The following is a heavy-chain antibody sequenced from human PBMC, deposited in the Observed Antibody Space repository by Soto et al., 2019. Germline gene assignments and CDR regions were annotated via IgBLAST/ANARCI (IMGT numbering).Heavy chain of an antibody. D-gene: IGHD3-16*01. CDR1: GFTVSSNY. V-gene: IGHV3-66*01. CDR2: IYSGGST. J-gene: IGHJ4*02. Sequence: AGGSLRLSCAASGFTVSSNYMSWVRQAPGKGLEWVSVIYSGGSTYYADSVKGRFTISRDNSKNTLSLQMNSLRVEDSAVYYCVPRKGDPFTWGPGTLVTVSP. CDR3: VPRKGDPFT.